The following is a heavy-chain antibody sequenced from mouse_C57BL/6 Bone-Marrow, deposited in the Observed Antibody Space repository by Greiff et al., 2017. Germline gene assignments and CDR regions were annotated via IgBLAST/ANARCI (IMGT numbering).Heavy chain of an antibody. CDR2: IYPRDGST. D-gene: IGHD1-1*01. J-gene: IGHJ1*03. CDR3: ARLEFDGSSGDWYFDV. Sequence: VQLKPSGPELVKPGASVKLSCKASGYTFTSYDINWVKQRPGQGLEWIGWIYPRDGSTKYNEKFKGTATLTVDTSSSTAYMELRSLSSEDSAVYFCARLEFDGSSGDWYFDVWGTGTTVTVSS. V-gene: IGHV1-85*01. CDR1: GYTFTSYD.